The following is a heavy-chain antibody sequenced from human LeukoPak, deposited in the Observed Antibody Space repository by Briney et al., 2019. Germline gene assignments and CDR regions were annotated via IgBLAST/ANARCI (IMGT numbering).Heavy chain of an antibody. V-gene: IGHV3-30-3*01. CDR1: GFTFSSYW. CDR2: ISYDGSNK. Sequence: GGSLRLSCAASGFTFSSYWMSWVRQAPGKGLEWVAVISYDGSNKYYADSVKGRFTISRYNSKNTLYLQMNSLRAEDTAVYYCARDSVVMGCSSTSCYADAFDIWGQGTMVTVSS. D-gene: IGHD2-2*01. CDR3: ARDSVVMGCSSTSCYADAFDI. J-gene: IGHJ3*02.